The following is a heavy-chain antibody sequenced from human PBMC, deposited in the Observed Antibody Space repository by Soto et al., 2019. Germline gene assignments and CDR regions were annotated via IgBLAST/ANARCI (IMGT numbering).Heavy chain of an antibody. CDR3: TRPGRIGANHMTTVISNDGFEI. J-gene: IGHJ3*02. Sequence: VQLEESGGGLVQPGGSLKLSCAASGFDFSVYAMHWVRQASGKGLEWVGGIRNKGGNYETADAESGKVRCTISRDDSKNTTYLQISSLKTEGKVVYYFTRPGRIGANHMTTVISNDGFEIWGKGTMVTVSA. V-gene: IGHV3-73*01. CDR1: GFDFSVYA. CDR2: IRNKGGNYET. D-gene: IGHD4-17*01.